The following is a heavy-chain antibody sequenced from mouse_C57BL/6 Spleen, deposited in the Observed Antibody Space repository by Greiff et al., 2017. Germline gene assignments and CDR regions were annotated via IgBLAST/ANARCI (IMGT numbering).Heavy chain of an antibody. J-gene: IGHJ2*01. D-gene: IGHD2-4*01. CDR3: ARRDYDYDGRYFDY. Sequence: QVQLQQPGAELVMPGASVKLSCKASGYTFTSYWMHWVKQRPGQGLEWIGEIDPSDSYTNYNQKFKGKSTLTVDKSSSTAYMQLSSLTSVDSAVYYCARRDYDYDGRYFDYWGQGTTLTVSS. CDR2: IDPSDSYT. V-gene: IGHV1-69*01. CDR1: GYTFTSYW.